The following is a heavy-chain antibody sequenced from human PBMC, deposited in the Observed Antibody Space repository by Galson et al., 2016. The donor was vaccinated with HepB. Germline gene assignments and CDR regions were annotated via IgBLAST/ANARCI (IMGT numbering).Heavy chain of an antibody. Sequence: SVKVSCKASGYSFTSYYMHWVRQAPGQGLEWMGIINPSGGSTNYAQKFQGRITMTKDTSTSTVYMELNSLRSEDTAVYHCAREPELAFDYWGQGTLVTVSS. D-gene: IGHD3-10*01. CDR1: GYSFTSYY. J-gene: IGHJ4*02. CDR3: AREPELAFDY. V-gene: IGHV1-46*01. CDR2: INPSGGST.